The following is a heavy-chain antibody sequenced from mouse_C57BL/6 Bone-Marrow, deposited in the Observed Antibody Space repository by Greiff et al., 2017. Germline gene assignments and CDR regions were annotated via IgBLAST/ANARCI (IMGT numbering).Heavy chain of an antibody. V-gene: IGHV1-19*01. CDR1: GYTFTDYY. CDR2: INPYNGGT. CDR3: ARMSPYSNYVYAMDY. J-gene: IGHJ4*01. Sequence: EVQLVESGPVLVKPGASVKMSCKASGYTFTDYYMNWVKQSHGKSLEWIGVINPYNGGTSYNQKFKGKATLTVDKSSSTAYMELNSLTSEDSAVYYGARMSPYSNYVYAMDYWGQGTSVTVSS. D-gene: IGHD2-5*01.